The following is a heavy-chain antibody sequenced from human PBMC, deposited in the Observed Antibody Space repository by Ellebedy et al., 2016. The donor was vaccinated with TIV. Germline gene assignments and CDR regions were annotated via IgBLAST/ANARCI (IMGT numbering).Heavy chain of an antibody. V-gene: IGHV4-34*01. CDR3: AGGPYSCCDYWFFDY. CDR2: INLSGGT. D-gene: IGHD5-12*01. CDR1: AWSFSGYF. J-gene: IGHJ4*02. Sequence: MPGGSLRLSCAVSAWSFSGYFWSWIRQPPGKGLEWTGEINLSGGTNYSPSLKSRITMSVDTSKNQFSLKLSSVTSADTAVYYCAGGPYSCCDYWFFDYWGQGTLVTVSS.